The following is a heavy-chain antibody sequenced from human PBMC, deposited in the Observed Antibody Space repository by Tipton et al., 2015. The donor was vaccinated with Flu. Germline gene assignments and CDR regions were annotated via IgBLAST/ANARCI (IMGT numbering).Heavy chain of an antibody. D-gene: IGHD3-16*02. CDR3: VRDDSYYDYIWGSYRPNWYFDL. CDR1: GDSISSYY. Sequence: TLSLTCTVPGDSISSYYWSWIRQPPGKALEWIGYVYDSDSGSTNYNPSFKSRVTMSLDTSKNQVSLRLRSVTAADTAVYYCVRDDSYYDYIWGSYRPNWYFDLWGRGTLVTVSS. CDR2: VYDSDSGST. J-gene: IGHJ2*01. V-gene: IGHV4-59*01.